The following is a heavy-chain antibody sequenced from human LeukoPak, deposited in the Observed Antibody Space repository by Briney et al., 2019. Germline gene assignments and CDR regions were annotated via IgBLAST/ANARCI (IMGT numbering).Heavy chain of an antibody. V-gene: IGHV3-21*01. Sequence: PGGPLRLSCVASGFIFTSFGMNGVAHAPGKGLDGVSYITHGGQIYYADSVKGRFTSSRDNTKNSVYLQMDNLRDDDTAVYFCARDDRYGSGTLGNRFDPWGQGTLVSVSS. J-gene: IGHJ5*02. CDR1: GFIFTSFG. CDR3: ARDDRYGSGTLGNRFDP. CDR2: ITHGGQI. D-gene: IGHD3-10*01.